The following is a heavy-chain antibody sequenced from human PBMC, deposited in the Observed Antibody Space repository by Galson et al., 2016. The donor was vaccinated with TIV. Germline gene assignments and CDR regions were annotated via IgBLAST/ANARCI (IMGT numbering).Heavy chain of an antibody. V-gene: IGHV1-18*01. J-gene: IGHJ4*02. CDR2: ISPYNGNT. D-gene: IGHD3-9*01. Sequence: SVKVSCKASGYTFTSYGISWVRQAPGQGLEWMGWISPYNGNTNYAQKFQGRVTMTTDTSTSTAYVELRSLRSDDTAVYYCARDRRHILIGSSPDCWGQGTLVTVSS. CDR1: GYTFTSYG. CDR3: ARDRRHILIGSSPDC.